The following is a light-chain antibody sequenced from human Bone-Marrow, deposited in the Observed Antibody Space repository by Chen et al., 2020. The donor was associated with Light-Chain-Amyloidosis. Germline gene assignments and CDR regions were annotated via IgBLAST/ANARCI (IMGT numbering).Light chain of an antibody. J-gene: IGLJ3*02. CDR3: QSYQGSSQGV. CDR1: SGSIATNY. Sequence: NFMLTQPHSVSESPGKTAIISCTRSSGSIATNYVQWYQQRPGSSPTTVLYEDDQRPSGVPDRFSGSIDRSSNSASLTISGLKTEDEADYDCQSYQGSSQGVFGGGTKLTVL. CDR2: EDD. V-gene: IGLV6-57*01.